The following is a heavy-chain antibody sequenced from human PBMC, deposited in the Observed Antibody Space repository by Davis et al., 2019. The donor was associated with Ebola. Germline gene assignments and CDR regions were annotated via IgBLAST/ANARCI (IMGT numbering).Heavy chain of an antibody. Sequence: MPSETLSLTCTVSGGSISSGYYWSWIRQPPGKGLEYIGYVHYSGSSNYNPNLKSRVTMSTDTSKMQFSLKLSSVTAADTAVYYCARLVALYDDSGYAYFDYWGLGTLVTVSS. V-gene: IGHV4-61*01. CDR3: ARLVALYDDSGYAYFDY. CDR2: VHYSGSS. D-gene: IGHD3-22*01. J-gene: IGHJ4*02. CDR1: GGSISSGYY.